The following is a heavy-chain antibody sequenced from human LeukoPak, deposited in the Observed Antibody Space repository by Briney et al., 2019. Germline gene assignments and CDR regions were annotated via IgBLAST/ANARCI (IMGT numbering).Heavy chain of an antibody. D-gene: IGHD4-23*01. Sequence: QPGGSLRLSCATSGFTFSNSWMHWVRRAPGKGLVWVSRINKDGTTITYAESVRGRFTISRDNAKNTLYLQMNSPRVEDTAVYYCLTTVNGDNSGWGQGTLVTVSS. V-gene: IGHV3-74*01. CDR1: GFTFSNSW. J-gene: IGHJ4*02. CDR2: INKDGTTI. CDR3: LTTVNGDNSG.